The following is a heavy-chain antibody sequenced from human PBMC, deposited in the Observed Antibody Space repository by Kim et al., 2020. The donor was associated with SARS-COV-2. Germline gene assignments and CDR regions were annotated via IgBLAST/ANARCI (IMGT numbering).Heavy chain of an antibody. J-gene: IGHJ1*01. CDR3: AREERTYCSSTSCPEGGYFQH. CDR1: GFTFSSYA. D-gene: IGHD2-2*01. CDR2: ISGSGGST. Sequence: GGSLRLSCAASGFTFSSYAMSWVRQAPGKGLEWVSAISGSGGSTYYADSVKGRFTISRDNSKNTLYLQMNSLRAEDTAVYYCAREERTYCSSTSCPEGGYFQHWGQGTLVTVSS. V-gene: IGHV3-23*01.